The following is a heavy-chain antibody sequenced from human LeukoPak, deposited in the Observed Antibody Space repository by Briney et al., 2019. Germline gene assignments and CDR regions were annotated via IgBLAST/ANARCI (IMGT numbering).Heavy chain of an antibody. V-gene: IGHV3-48*02. Sequence: GGSLRLSCAASGFTLSTYSMNWVRQAPGKGLEWASYISSGGATMYYADSVKGRFTISRDSAKNSLHLQMNSLRDEDTAVYYCARLGVAGGWGGFDIWGQGTMVTVSS. CDR2: ISSGGATM. J-gene: IGHJ3*02. CDR1: GFTLSTYS. CDR3: ARLGVAGGWGGFDI. D-gene: IGHD6-19*01.